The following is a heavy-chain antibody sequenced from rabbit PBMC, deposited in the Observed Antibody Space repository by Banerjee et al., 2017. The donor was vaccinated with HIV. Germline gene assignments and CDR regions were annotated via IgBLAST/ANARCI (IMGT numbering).Heavy chain of an antibody. V-gene: IGHV1S43*01. D-gene: IGHD2-1*01. CDR1: GFSFSSGFW. CDR3: ARMETDDADNHNFNL. Sequence: QSLEESGGGLVKPGGTLTLTCTASGFSFSSGFWICWVRQAPGKGLELIGCIYTGNSGDTWYATWVNGRFTISRSTSLNTVTLQMTSLTAADTATYFCARMETDDADNHNFNLWGPGTLVTVS. CDR2: IYTGNSGDT. J-gene: IGHJ4*01.